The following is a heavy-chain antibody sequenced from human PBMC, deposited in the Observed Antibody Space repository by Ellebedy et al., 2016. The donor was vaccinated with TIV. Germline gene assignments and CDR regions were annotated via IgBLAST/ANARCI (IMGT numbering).Heavy chain of an antibody. CDR1: GLSVNNAY. D-gene: IGHD1-14*01. CDR3: NTGWAFDD. J-gene: IGHJ3*01. Sequence: EGSLRLSXEASGLSVNNAYMTWVRQSPGKGLEWIGRIQSRNEGGTAAYAAPVQGRFIISRDESENRLFLHMNSLRTEDTGVYYCNTGWAFDDWGQGTMVTVSS. V-gene: IGHV3-15*05. CDR2: IQSRNEGGTA.